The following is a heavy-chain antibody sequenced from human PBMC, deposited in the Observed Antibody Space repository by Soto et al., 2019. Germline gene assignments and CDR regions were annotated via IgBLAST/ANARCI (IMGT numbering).Heavy chain of an antibody. D-gene: IGHD6-13*01. CDR3: ARDVAATPYYYYGMDV. V-gene: IGHV3-30*19. J-gene: IGHJ6*02. CDR2: IWYDGSNK. Sequence: GGSLRLSCAASGFTFSSYGMHWVRQAPGKGLEWVAVIWYDGSNKYYADSVKGRFTISRDNSKNTLYLQMNSLRAEDTAVYYCARDVAATPYYYYGMDVWGQGTTVTVSS. CDR1: GFTFSSYG.